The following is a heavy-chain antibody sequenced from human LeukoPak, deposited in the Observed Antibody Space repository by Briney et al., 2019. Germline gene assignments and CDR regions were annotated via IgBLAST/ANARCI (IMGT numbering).Heavy chain of an antibody. J-gene: IGHJ4*02. Sequence: SETLSLTCTVSGDSSSNNYWTWIRQSPGKGLERIGYFYYTGSTNYNPSLQSRVTMSVDTSKNQFSLELSSVTSADTAVYYCAQSSGRYLDNWGQGILVTVSS. CDR3: AQSSGRYLDN. V-gene: IGHV4-59*01. D-gene: IGHD6-19*01. CDR2: FYYTGST. CDR1: GDSSSNNY.